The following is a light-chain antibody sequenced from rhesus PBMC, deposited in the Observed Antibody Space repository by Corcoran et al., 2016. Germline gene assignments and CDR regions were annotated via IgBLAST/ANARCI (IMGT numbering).Light chain of an antibody. Sequence: DIQMTQSPSSLSASVGDRVTITCRASQGISSYLAWYQQKPGKVPNLLIYKASTLKSGVPSRFSGSGSGTDFTLTSSSLQPEDFATYYCQQRNSYPYSFGQGTKVEIK. CDR1: QGISSY. CDR3: QQRNSYPYS. CDR2: KAS. V-gene: IGKV1-25*01. J-gene: IGKJ2*01.